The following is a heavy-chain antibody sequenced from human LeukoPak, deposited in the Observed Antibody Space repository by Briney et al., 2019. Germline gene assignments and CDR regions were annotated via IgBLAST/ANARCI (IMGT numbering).Heavy chain of an antibody. CDR1: GDSVSSNGFA. J-gene: IGHJ4*02. V-gene: IGHV6-1*01. Sequence: SQTLSLTCAISGDSVSSNGFAWSWIRQSPSRGLEWLGRTYYRSKWNNDYAVSVKSRITINPDTSKNQFSLQLYSVTPADHAVYFCSRASLQSVYFDCWGQGTLVTVSS. CDR2: TYYRSKWNN. CDR3: SRASLQSVYFDC.